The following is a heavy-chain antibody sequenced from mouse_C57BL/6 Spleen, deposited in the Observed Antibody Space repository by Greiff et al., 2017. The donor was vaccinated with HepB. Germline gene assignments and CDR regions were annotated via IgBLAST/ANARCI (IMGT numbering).Heavy chain of an antibody. Sequence: QVQLQQSGAELVKPGASVKLSCKASGYTFTSYWMHWVKQRPGQGLEWIGMIHPNSGSTNYNEKFKSKATLTVDKSSSTAYMQLSSLTSEDSAVYYCARQITTVVGYFDVWGTGTTVTVSS. J-gene: IGHJ1*03. D-gene: IGHD1-1*01. CDR3: ARQITTVVGYFDV. V-gene: IGHV1-64*01. CDR1: GYTFTSYW. CDR2: IHPNSGST.